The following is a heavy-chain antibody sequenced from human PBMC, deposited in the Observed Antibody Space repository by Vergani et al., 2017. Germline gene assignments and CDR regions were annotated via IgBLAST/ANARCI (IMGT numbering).Heavy chain of an antibody. V-gene: IGHV3-30*18. J-gene: IGHJ5*02. CDR3: AKDPTYSSSWYSDWFDP. CDR1: GFPFSDYG. Sequence: QVQLVESGGGEVQPGRSLRLSCSAAGFPFSDYGVHWVRQAPGKGLEWVSVISYDGNKKNYADSVKGRFTISRDNSKNTLYLQMNSLRAEDTAVYYCAKDPTYSSSWYSDWFDPWGQGTLVTVSS. D-gene: IGHD6-13*01. CDR2: ISYDGNKK.